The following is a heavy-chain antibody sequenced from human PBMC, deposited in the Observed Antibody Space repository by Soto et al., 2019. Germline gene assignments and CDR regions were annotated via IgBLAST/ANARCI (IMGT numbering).Heavy chain of an antibody. D-gene: IGHD3-3*01. CDR2: ISGSGGST. V-gene: IGHV3-23*01. J-gene: IGHJ5*02. CDR1: GFTFSSYA. CDR3: AKEGGTSFGVGTKINWFDP. Sequence: EVQLLESGGGLVQPGGSLRLSCAASGFTFSSYAMSWVRQAPGKGLEWVSAISGSGGSTYYADSVKGRFTISRDNSKNTMYLQMNSLRAADTGVYYCAKEGGTSFGVGTKINWFDPWGQGTLVTVSS.